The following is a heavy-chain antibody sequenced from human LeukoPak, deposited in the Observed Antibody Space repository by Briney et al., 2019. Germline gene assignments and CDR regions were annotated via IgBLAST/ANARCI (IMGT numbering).Heavy chain of an antibody. V-gene: IGHV5-51*01. CDR1: GYSFTSYW. J-gene: IGHJ6*02. Sequence: GESLKISCKGFGYSFTSYWIGWVRQMPGKGLEWMGIIYPGDSDTRYSPSFQGQVTISADKSISTAYLQWSSLKASDTAMYYCARFRVVITNKYGMDVWGQGTTVTVSS. CDR2: IYPGDSDT. CDR3: ARFRVVITNKYGMDV. D-gene: IGHD3-22*01.